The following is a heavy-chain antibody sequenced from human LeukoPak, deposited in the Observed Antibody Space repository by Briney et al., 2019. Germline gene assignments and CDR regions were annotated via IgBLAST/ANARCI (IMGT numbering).Heavy chain of an antibody. CDR2: INPNSGGT. Sequence: ASVKVSCKASGYTFTGYFMRWVRQAPGQGLEWMGWINPNSGGTNYAQKFQGRVTMTRDTSISTAYMGLSRLRSDDTAVYYCARDLAFGEMVTNRGAFDIWGQGTMVTVSS. CDR3: ARDLAFGEMVTNRGAFDI. J-gene: IGHJ3*02. D-gene: IGHD5-24*01. CDR1: GYTFTGYF. V-gene: IGHV1-2*02.